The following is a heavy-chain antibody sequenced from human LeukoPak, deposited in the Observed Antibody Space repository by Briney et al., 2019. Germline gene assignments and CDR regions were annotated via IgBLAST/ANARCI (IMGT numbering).Heavy chain of an antibody. Sequence: GGSLRLSCAASGFTFSSYAMSWVRQAPGKELEWVSAISGSGGSTYYADSVKGRFTISRDNSKNTLYLQMNSLRAEDTAVYYCAKGGYYDSKHYFDYWGQGTLVTVSS. D-gene: IGHD3-22*01. J-gene: IGHJ4*02. CDR1: GFTFSSYA. V-gene: IGHV3-23*01. CDR2: ISGSGGST. CDR3: AKGGYYDSKHYFDY.